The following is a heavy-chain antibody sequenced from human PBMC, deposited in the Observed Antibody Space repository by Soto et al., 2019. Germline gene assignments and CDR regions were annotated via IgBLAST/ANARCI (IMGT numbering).Heavy chain of an antibody. Sequence: GGSLRLSCAASGFTFSSYSMNWARQAPGKGLEWVSYISSSSSTIYYADSVKGRFTISRDNAKNSLYLQMNSLRDEDTAVYYCARDKRGYSSGWHTKFRGAFDIWGQGTMVTV. CDR2: ISSSSSTI. CDR3: ARDKRGYSSGWHTKFRGAFDI. CDR1: GFTFSSYS. V-gene: IGHV3-48*02. J-gene: IGHJ3*02. D-gene: IGHD6-19*01.